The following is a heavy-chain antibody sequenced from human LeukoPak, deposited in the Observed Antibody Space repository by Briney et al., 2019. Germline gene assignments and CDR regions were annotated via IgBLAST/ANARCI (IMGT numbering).Heavy chain of an antibody. Sequence: GGSLRLSCAVSGLTFSSSWMDWVRQAPGKGLEWVASINPDGNKKYSADSVKGRFTISRDNAEDSLYLQMNSLRVEDTAFYYCARDLAYSRLDYWGQGMLVTVSS. CDR3: ARDLAYSRLDY. CDR2: INPDGNKK. J-gene: IGHJ4*02. CDR1: GLTFSSSW. V-gene: IGHV3-7*01. D-gene: IGHD5-18*01.